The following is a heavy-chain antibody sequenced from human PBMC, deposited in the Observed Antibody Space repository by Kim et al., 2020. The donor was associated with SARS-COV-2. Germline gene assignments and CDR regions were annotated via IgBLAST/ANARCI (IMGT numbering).Heavy chain of an antibody. J-gene: IGHJ3*02. Sequence: GGSLRLSCAASGFTFSSYEMNWVRQAPGKGLEWVSYISSSGSTIYYADSVKGRFTISRYNAKNSLYLQMNSLRAEDTAVYYCARVAPLWELRIRDAFDIWGQGTMVTVSS. D-gene: IGHD1-26*01. CDR3: ARVAPLWELRIRDAFDI. CDR1: GFTFSSYE. CDR2: ISSSGSTI. V-gene: IGHV3-48*03.